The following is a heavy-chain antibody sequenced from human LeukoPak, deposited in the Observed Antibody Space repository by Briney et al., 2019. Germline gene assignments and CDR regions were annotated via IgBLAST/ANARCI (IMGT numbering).Heavy chain of an antibody. CDR1: EFSVSSNY. V-gene: IGHV3-66*01. CDR3: ARKSDSLMLRGGDC. CDR2: IYSDGTT. Sequence: GGSLRLSCAASEFSVSSNYMTWVRQAPGKGLECVSIIYSDGTTYYADSVRGRFTISRDNYKNTLYLQMDRLRVEDTAVYYCARKSDSLMLRGGDCWGQGTLVTVSS. D-gene: IGHD3-10*01. J-gene: IGHJ4*02.